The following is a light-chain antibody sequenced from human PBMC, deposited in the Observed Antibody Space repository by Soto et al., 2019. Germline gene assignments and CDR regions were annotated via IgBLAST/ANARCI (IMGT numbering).Light chain of an antibody. J-gene: IGKJ1*01. CDR3: QQYGSSRT. V-gene: IGKV3-20*01. CDR2: GAS. CDR1: QSVSSNN. Sequence: DIVLTQSPGTLSLSPGERATLSFRPSQSVSSNNLAWYQQKPGQAPRLLIYGASTRATAIPARFSGSGSGTDFTLTISRLEPEDSAVYYCQQYGSSRTFGQGTKVDIK.